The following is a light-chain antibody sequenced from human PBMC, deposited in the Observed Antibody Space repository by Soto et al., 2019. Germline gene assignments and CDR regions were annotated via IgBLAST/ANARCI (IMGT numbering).Light chain of an antibody. J-gene: IGKJ1*01. CDR3: QQYNSYS. V-gene: IGKV1-5*03. CDR2: KAS. Sequence: DIQMTQSPSTLSASVGDRVTITCRASQSISSWLAWYQQKPGKAPKLLIYKASSLESGVPSRFSGSGSGTDFTLTISSLQPDDFATYYCQQYNSYSFGQGTNVEIK. CDR1: QSISSW.